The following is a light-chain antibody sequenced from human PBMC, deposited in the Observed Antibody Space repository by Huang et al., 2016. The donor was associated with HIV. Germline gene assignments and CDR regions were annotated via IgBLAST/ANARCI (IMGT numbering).Light chain of an antibody. CDR2: YTS. J-gene: IGKJ4*01. CDR3: QQRSSGVT. CDR1: QSVGNY. Sequence: IVLTQSPATLSWYPGERVTLPCRASQSVGNYIAWYQQHPGQSPRLLIYYTSNKAAGTPVRCSGSGSGTDFALTISNLESDDFAVYYCQQRSSGVTFGGGTKVQVK. V-gene: IGKV3-11*01.